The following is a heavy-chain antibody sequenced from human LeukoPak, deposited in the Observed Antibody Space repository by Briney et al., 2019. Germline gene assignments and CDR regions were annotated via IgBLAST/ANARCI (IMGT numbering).Heavy chain of an antibody. CDR1: GGSISSGGYY. V-gene: IGHV4-31*03. CDR3: VGSPCTSCYTRRVPTLEFDP. CDR2: IYYSGST. D-gene: IGHD2-2*02. J-gene: IGHJ5*02. Sequence: SQTLSLTCTVSGGSISSGGYYWSWIRQHPGKGLEWIGYIYYSGSTYYNPSLKSRVTISVDTSKNQFSLKLSSVTAAVTAVYYCVGSPCTSCYTRRVPTLEFDPWGQGTLVTVSS.